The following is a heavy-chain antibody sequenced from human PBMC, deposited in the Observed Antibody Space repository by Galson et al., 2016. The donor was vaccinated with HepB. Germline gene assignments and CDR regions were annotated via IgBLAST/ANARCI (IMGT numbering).Heavy chain of an antibody. Sequence: SLRLSCAASGLIFRSYSMNWVRQAPGKGLEWVSYISSTSSTIFYADSVKGRFTISRDIAKNSLYLQMNSLRDEDTAVYYCARDQGTYCSGGNCYGSGGLGIWGKETMVTVSS. J-gene: IGHJ3*02. D-gene: IGHD2-15*01. CDR3: ARDQGTYCSGGNCYGSGGLGI. CDR2: ISSTSSTI. CDR1: GLIFRSYS. V-gene: IGHV3-48*02.